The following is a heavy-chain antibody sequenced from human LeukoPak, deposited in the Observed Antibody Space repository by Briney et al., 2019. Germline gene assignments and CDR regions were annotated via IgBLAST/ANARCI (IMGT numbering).Heavy chain of an antibody. J-gene: IGHJ4*02. CDR3: ARAPYTSGWYFAFDY. D-gene: IGHD6-19*01. Sequence: PGGSLRLSCAASGFTFSSYWMHWVRQAPGKGLVWVSRINSDGSSTSYADSVKGRFTISRDNSQNTLYLEINSLRTEDTAVYYCARAPYTSGWYFAFDYWGQGTLVTVSS. CDR1: GFTFSSYW. CDR2: INSDGSST. V-gene: IGHV3-74*01.